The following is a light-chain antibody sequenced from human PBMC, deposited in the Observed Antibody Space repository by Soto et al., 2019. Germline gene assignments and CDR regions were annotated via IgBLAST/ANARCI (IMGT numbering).Light chain of an antibody. CDR1: EAISNF. J-gene: IGKJ2*01. V-gene: IGKV1-27*01. CDR3: QQYNSAPYT. CDR2: AAS. Sequence: DIQMTQSPSSLSASVGDRVTITCRASEAISNFVAWYQQRPGKVPKVLIYAASTLQSGVPSRFSGGGSETDFTLTISSLQPEDFATYYCQQYNSAPYTFGQGTKLEIK.